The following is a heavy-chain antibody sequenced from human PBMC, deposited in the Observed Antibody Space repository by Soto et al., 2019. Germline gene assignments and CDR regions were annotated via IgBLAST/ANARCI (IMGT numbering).Heavy chain of an antibody. J-gene: IGHJ5*02. CDR1: GFTFSSYG. CDR3: ARDLTERPSAWFDP. V-gene: IGHV3-33*01. CDR2: IWYDGSNK. D-gene: IGHD1-1*01. Sequence: QVQLVESGGGVVQPGRSLRLSCAASGFTFSSYGMHWVRQAPGKGLEWVAVIWYDGSNKYYADSVKGRFTISRDNSKNTLYLQMNSLRAEDTAVYYCARDLTERPSAWFDPWGQGTLVTVSS.